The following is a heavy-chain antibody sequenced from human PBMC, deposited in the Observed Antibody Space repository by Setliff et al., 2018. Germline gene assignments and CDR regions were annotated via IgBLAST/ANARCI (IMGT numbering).Heavy chain of an antibody. J-gene: IGHJ6*03. D-gene: IGHD6-19*01. V-gene: IGHV4-4*07. CDR3: AREQWLNPPGYYYMDV. Sequence: SETLSLTCTVSGGSISSYYWSWIRQPAGKGLEWIGHIYIGGSANYNPSLKSRVTMSIDTSKNQFSLKLNSVTAADMAVYYCAREQWLNPPGYYYMDVWAKGTTVTV. CDR1: GGSISSYY. CDR2: IYIGGSA.